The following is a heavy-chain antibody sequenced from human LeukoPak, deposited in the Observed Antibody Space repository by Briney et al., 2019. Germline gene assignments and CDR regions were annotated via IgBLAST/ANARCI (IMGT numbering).Heavy chain of an antibody. Sequence: PGGSLRLSCAASGFTFSSYAMHWVRQAPGKGLERVAVISYDGSNKYYADSVKGRFTISRDNSKNTLYLQMNSLRAEDTAVYYCAREPGYYYDSSGTPHDYWGQGTLVTVSS. CDR3: AREPGYYYDSSGTPHDY. V-gene: IGHV3-30-3*01. CDR1: GFTFSSYA. J-gene: IGHJ4*02. D-gene: IGHD3-22*01. CDR2: ISYDGSNK.